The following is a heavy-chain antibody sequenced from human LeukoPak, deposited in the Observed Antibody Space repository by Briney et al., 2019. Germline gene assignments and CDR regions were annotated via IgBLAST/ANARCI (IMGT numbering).Heavy chain of an antibody. CDR2: MNPNSGHT. CDR3: ARLPKYSRPLDY. V-gene: IGHV1-8*01. D-gene: IGHD6-6*01. CDR1: GYTFTSYD. Sequence: ASVKVSCKASGYTFTSYDINWVRQATGQGLEWMGWMNPNSGHTAYAQKFQGRVTMSRDTSISTAYMELSSLRSEDTAVYYCARLPKYSRPLDYWGQGTLVTVSS. J-gene: IGHJ4*02.